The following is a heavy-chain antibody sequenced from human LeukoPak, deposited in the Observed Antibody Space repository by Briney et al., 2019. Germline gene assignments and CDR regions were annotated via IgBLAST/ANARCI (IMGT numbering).Heavy chain of an antibody. V-gene: IGHV1-69*04. CDR2: IIPILGIA. CDR1: GYTFTGYY. J-gene: IGHJ1*01. Sequence: SVKVSCKASGYTFTGYYMHWVRQAPGQGLEWMGRIIPILGIANYAQKFQGRVTITADKSTSTAYMELSSLRSEDTAVYYCARESVGLYSYGPAEYFQHWGQGTLVTVSS. D-gene: IGHD5-18*01. CDR3: ARESVGLYSYGPAEYFQH.